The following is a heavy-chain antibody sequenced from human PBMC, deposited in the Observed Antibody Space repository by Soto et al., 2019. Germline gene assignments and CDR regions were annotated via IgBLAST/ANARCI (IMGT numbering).Heavy chain of an antibody. CDR2: INPSGGST. D-gene: IGHD3-9*01. J-gene: IGHJ5*02. V-gene: IGHV1-46*03. CDR1: GYTFTSYY. CDR3: ARGRRFDWLLYFDWFDP. Sequence: ASVKVSCKASGYTFTSYYMHWVRQAPGQGLEWMGIINPSGGSTSYAQKFQGRVTMTRDTSTSTVYMELSSLRSEDTAVYYCARGRRFDWLLYFDWFDPWGQGTLVTVSS.